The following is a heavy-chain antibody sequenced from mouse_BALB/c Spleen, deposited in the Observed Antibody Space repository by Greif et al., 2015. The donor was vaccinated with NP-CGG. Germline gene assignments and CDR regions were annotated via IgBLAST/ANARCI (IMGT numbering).Heavy chain of an antibody. CDR3: ARNYRYDDY. CDR1: GYTFTSYW. D-gene: IGHD2-14*01. V-gene: IGHV1S81*02. J-gene: IGHJ2*01. CDR2: INPSNGRT. Sequence: VQLQQSGAELVKPGASVKLSCKASGYTFTSYWMHWVKQRPGQGLEWIGEINPSNGRTNYNEKFKSKATLTVDKSSSTAYMRLSSLTSEDSAVYYCARNYRYDDYWGQGTTLPVSS.